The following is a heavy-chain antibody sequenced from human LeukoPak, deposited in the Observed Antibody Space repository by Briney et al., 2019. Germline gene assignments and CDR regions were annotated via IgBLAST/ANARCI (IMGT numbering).Heavy chain of an antibody. D-gene: IGHD2-15*01. V-gene: IGHV1-2*02. CDR2: INPNSGVT. Sequence: ASVKVSCKASGYTFTGYYMHWVRQAPGQGLEWMGWINPNSGVTKYAQKFQGRVTMTRDTSISTAYLELNRLSSDDSAVFYCARQADSNWFDSWGQGTLVTVSS. J-gene: IGHJ5*01. CDR1: GYTFTGYY. CDR3: ARQADSNWFDS.